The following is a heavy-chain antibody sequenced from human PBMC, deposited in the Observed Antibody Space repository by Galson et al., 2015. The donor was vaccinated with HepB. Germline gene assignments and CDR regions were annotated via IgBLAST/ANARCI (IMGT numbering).Heavy chain of an antibody. V-gene: IGHV3-7*03. CDR1: GFTFSGYS. CDR2: IYQDGSDP. Sequence: SLRLSCAASGFTFSGYSMIWVRQTPGKGLEWVASIYQDGSDPYYVDSVKGRFTISRDNAKNSLFLQMTSLRADDTAVYYCARALGYGGNSLEYFDYWGQGTLVTVSS. D-gene: IGHD4-23*01. CDR3: ARALGYGGNSLEYFDY. J-gene: IGHJ4*02.